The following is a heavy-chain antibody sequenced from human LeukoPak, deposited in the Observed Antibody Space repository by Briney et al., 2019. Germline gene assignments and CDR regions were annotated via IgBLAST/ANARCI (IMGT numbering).Heavy chain of an antibody. J-gene: IGHJ3*02. CDR3: ARGRGRVAGTVKINDAFDI. CDR2: INPNSGGT. V-gene: IGHV1-2*02. D-gene: IGHD6-19*01. CDR1: GYTFTGYY. Sequence: ASVKVSCKASGYTFTGYYMHWVRQAPGQGLEWMGWINPNSGGTNYAQKFQGRVTMTRDTSISTAYMELSRLRSDDTTVYYCARGRGRVAGTVKINDAFDIWGQGTMVTVSS.